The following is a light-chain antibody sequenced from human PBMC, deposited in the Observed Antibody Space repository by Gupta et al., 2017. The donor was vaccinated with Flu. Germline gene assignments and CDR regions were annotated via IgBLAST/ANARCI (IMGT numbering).Light chain of an antibody. V-gene: IGKV1-5*03. CDR3: QQYYTYSRT. J-gene: IGKJ1*01. Sequence: DIQRTQSPSTPSVSVGDRVTITCRASQSISIWLAWYQQKPGRAPNLLIYKASSLQSGVPSRFSGSGFAMEFTLTISSLQPDDFATYYCQQYYTYSRTFGQGTKVEIK. CDR1: QSISIW. CDR2: KAS.